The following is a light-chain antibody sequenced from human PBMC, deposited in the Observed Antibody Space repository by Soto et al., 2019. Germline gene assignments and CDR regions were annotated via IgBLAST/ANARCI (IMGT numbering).Light chain of an antibody. J-gene: IGLJ2*01. V-gene: IGLV1-36*01. Sequence: QSVLTQPPSVSEAPRQRVTISCSGSSPNIGKNAVNWYQQLPGEAPRLLIYSNDLRPSRVSDRFSGSKSGTSASLAISGLQSEDEADYYCSTWDDNLSVVFGGGTKVTVL. CDR1: SPNIGKNA. CDR3: STWDDNLSVV. CDR2: SND.